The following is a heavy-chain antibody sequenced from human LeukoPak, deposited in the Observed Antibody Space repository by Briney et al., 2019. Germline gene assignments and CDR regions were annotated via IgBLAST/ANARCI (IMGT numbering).Heavy chain of an antibody. J-gene: IGHJ4*02. CDR1: GFTFSSYS. Sequence: GGSLRLSCAASGFTFSSYSMNWVRQAPGKGLEWVSSISSSSSYIYYADSVKGRFTISRDNAKNTLYLEMNSLRAEDTAIYYCAKGYGGKFFYFDYWGQGTLVTVSS. D-gene: IGHD4-23*01. CDR2: ISSSSSYI. CDR3: AKGYGGKFFYFDY. V-gene: IGHV3-21*04.